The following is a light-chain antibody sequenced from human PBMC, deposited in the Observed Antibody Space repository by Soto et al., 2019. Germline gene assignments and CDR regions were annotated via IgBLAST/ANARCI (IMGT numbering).Light chain of an antibody. Sequence: QLVLTQPPSASGTPGQRVTISCSGSSSNIGSNTVNWYQQLPGTAPKLLIYSNNQRPSGVPDRFSGSKSGTSASLAISGLQSEEEADYYCAAWDDSLNGPVFGGGTQLTVL. CDR2: SNN. CDR3: AAWDDSLNGPV. V-gene: IGLV1-44*01. J-gene: IGLJ2*01. CDR1: SSNIGSNT.